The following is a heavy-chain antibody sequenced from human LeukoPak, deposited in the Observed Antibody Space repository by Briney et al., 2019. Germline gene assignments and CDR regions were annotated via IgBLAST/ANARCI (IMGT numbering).Heavy chain of an antibody. J-gene: IGHJ4*02. CDR3: ARGLRNYYGSGSYFEPFDY. CDR1: GGSFSGYY. D-gene: IGHD3-10*01. Sequence: KPSETLSLTCAVCGGSFSGYYWSWIRQPPGKGLEWIGEINHSGSTNYNPSLKSRVTISVDTSKNQFSLKLSSVTAADTAVYYCARGLRNYYGSGSYFEPFDYWGQGTLVTVSS. V-gene: IGHV4-34*01. CDR2: INHSGST.